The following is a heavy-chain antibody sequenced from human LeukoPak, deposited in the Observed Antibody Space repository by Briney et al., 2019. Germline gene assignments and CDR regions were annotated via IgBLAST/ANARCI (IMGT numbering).Heavy chain of an antibody. V-gene: IGHV4-38-2*02. D-gene: IGHD6-13*01. CDR2: IYHSGST. CDR3: ARVYYSNSYDYWYFDL. Sequence: PSETLSLTCTVSDYSISSGYYWGWIRQPPGKGLEWIGSIYHSGSTYYTPSLKSRVTISVDTSKNQFSLKLSSVTAADTAVYYCARVYYSNSYDYWYFDLWGRGTLVTVSS. CDR1: DYSISSGYY. J-gene: IGHJ2*01.